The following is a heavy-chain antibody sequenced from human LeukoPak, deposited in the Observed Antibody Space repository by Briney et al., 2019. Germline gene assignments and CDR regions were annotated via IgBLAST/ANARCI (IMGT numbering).Heavy chain of an antibody. Sequence: SETLSLTCAVYGGSFSGYYWSWIRQPPGKGLEWIGEINHSGSTNYNPSLKSRVTISVDTPKNQFSLKLSSVAAADTAVYYCARVSPDSSGYYADYWGQGTLVTVSS. CDR1: GGSFSGYY. CDR3: ARVSPDSSGYYADY. V-gene: IGHV4-34*01. J-gene: IGHJ4*02. CDR2: INHSGST. D-gene: IGHD3-22*01.